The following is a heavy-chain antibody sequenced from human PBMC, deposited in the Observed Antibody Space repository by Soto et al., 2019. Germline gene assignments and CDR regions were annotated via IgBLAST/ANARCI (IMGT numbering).Heavy chain of an antibody. CDR2: IIPIFGTA. CDR3: ARVKGEEAARYDFDY. J-gene: IGHJ4*02. CDR1: GGTFSSYA. D-gene: IGHD6-6*01. Sequence: QVQLVQSGAEVKKPGSSVKVSCKASGGTFSSYAISWVRQAPGQGLEWMGGIIPIFGTANYAQKFQGRVTITADESTSTAYMELSRLRSEDTGVYYCARVKGEEAARYDFDYWGQGTLVTVSS. V-gene: IGHV1-69*01.